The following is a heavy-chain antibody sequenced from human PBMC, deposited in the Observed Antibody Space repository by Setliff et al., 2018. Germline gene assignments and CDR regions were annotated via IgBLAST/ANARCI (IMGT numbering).Heavy chain of an antibody. V-gene: IGHV3-23*03. CDR2: VIQGGSG. CDR3: AKDRVNDGYWDFDS. CDR1: GFIFRDYT. Sequence: GESLKISCAASGFIFRDYTMVWVRQAPGRGLEWVAGVIQGGSGVYADSVKGRSTISRDNSRNTFFLQMNNLRAEDTATYYCAKDRVNDGYWDFDSWGQGIVVTVSS. J-gene: IGHJ4*02. D-gene: IGHD1-1*01.